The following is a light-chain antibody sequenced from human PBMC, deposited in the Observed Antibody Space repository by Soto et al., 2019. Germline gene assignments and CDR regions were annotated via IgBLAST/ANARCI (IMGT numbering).Light chain of an antibody. CDR3: QQRSNWQGAT. CDR1: QSVTSNY. Sequence: EIVLTQSPGTLSLSPGERATLSCGASQSVTSNYLAWYQQKPGQVPRLLIFGASIRVTGIPARFSGSGSGTDFTLTISSLEPEDFAVYYCQQRSNWQGATFGGGTNVVIK. CDR2: GAS. V-gene: IGKV3D-20*02. J-gene: IGKJ4*01.